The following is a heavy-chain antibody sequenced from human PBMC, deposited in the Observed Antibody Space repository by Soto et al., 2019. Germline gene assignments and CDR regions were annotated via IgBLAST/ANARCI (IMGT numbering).Heavy chain of an antibody. D-gene: IGHD3-22*01. CDR2: IYFTGAT. Sequence: QVQLQESGPGLVKPSQTLSLTCNASGGSISNGTTYWPRIRQHQGEGLEGIGHIYFTGATYSNPSLSSRLTMSVDTSEHQFSLKLTSATAADTATYCCASIPRRGYAYGIDYWCEGTLVTVSS. CDR3: ASIPRRGYAYGIDY. V-gene: IGHV4-31*03. J-gene: IGHJ4*02. CDR1: GGSISNGTTY.